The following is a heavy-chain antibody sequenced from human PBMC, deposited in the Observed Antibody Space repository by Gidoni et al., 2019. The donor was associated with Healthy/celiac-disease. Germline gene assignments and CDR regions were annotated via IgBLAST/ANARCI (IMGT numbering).Heavy chain of an antibody. CDR3: ARDRQVGVVIIDVGAFDI. J-gene: IGHJ3*02. CDR2: INPNSGGT. CDR1: GYTFTGYY. D-gene: IGHD3-3*01. V-gene: IGHV1-2*02. Sequence: QVQLVPSGAEVKKPGTSVKVSCTASGYTFTGYYMHWVRQAPGQGLEWMGWINPNSGGTNYAQKFQGRVTMTRDTSISTAYMELSRLRSDDTAVYYCARDRQVGVVIIDVGAFDIWGQGTMVTVSS.